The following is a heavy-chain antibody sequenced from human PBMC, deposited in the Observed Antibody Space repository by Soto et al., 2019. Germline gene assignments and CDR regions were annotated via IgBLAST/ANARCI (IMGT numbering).Heavy chain of an antibody. CDR1: GGSISSYY. D-gene: IGHD3-9*01. CDR3: ARDPRVGDISTGYYLYSYYYYGMDV. Sequence: PSETLSLTCTVSGGSISSYYWSWIRQPAGKGLEWIGRIYTSGSTNYNPSLKSRVTMSVDTSNNQFSLKLSSVTAADTAVYYCARDPRVGDISTGYYLYSYYYYGMDVWGQGTTVTVSS. J-gene: IGHJ6*02. V-gene: IGHV4-4*07. CDR2: IYTSGST.